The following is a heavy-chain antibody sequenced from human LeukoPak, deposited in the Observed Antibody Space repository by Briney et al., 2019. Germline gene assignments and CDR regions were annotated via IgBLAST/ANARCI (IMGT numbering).Heavy chain of an antibody. V-gene: IGHV4-31*03. CDR1: GGSISSGDYY. J-gene: IGHJ6*02. CDR2: IYYSGST. Sequence: SQTLSLTCTVSGGSISSGDYYWSWIRQHPGKGLEWIGYIYYSGSTYYNPSLKSRVTISVDTSKNQFSLKLSSVTAADTAVYYCARVLRVVPAAGYYYYGMDVWGQGTTVTVSS. CDR3: ARVLRVVPAAGYYYYGMDV. D-gene: IGHD2-2*01.